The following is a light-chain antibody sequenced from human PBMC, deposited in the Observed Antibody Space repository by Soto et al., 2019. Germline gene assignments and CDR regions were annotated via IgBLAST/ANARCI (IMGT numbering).Light chain of an antibody. CDR3: QQFGRSPRT. J-gene: IGKJ1*01. CDR2: GTS. CDR1: QSVSNIY. Sequence: EIVLTQSPGTLSLSPGEGATLSCRASQSVSNIYLAWYQQKPGQAPRLLMYGTSNRATGIPDRFIGSGSGTDVTLTICHLEPEDFGVYYCQQFGRSPRTFGQGTKVRI. V-gene: IGKV3-20*01.